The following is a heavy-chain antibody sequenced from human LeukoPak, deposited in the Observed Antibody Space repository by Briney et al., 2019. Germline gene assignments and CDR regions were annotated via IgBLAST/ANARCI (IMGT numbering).Heavy chain of an antibody. Sequence: NHGESLQISCKGSGYNFTSYWIGWVRQLPGKGLEWMGIIYPGDPDTRYRPSFQGQVTISVDKSISTAYLQWSSLKASDTAMYYCARQDGNSKYYFDYWGQGTLVTVSS. D-gene: IGHD1-1*01. V-gene: IGHV5-51*01. CDR2: IYPGDPDT. J-gene: IGHJ4*02. CDR1: GYNFTSYW. CDR3: ARQDGNSKYYFDY.